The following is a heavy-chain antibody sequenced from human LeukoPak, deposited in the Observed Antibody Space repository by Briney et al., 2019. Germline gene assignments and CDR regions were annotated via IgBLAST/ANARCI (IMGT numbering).Heavy chain of an antibody. CDR1: GGSIRSDY. V-gene: IGHV4-59*12. Sequence: SETLSLTCTVSGGSIRSDYWSWIRQPPGKGLEWIGYTHYSGSPNYNPSLTSRVTISVDTSKNQFSLKLSSVTAADTAVYYCARILYSSNIDYWGQGTLVTVSS. J-gene: IGHJ4*02. D-gene: IGHD6-19*01. CDR3: ARILYSSNIDY. CDR2: THYSGSP.